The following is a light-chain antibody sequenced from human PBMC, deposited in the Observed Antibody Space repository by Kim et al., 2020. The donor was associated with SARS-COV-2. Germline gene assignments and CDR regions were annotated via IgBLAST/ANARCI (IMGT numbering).Light chain of an antibody. V-gene: IGKV1-27*01. Sequence: ASVDDRLSVACRASQGISNYVASDQQKPGKVPKLLIYAASTLQSGVPSRFSGSGYGTDFTLTISSLQPGDVSTDYCQKYNSAPWTLGQGTKVDIK. CDR3: QKYNSAPWT. CDR2: AAS. CDR1: QGISNY. J-gene: IGKJ1*01.